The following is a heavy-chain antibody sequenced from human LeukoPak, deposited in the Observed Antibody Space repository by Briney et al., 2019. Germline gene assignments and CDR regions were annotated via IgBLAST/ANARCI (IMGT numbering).Heavy chain of an antibody. D-gene: IGHD6-6*01. Sequence: QPGGSLRLSCAASGFTFSSYGMHWVRQAPGKGLEWVAVIWYDGSNKYYADSVKGRFTISRDNSKNTLYLQMNSLRAEDTAVYYCAKDSDLSSSTWFDPGAREPWSPSPQ. V-gene: IGHV3-33*06. J-gene: IGHJ5*02. CDR2: IWYDGSNK. CDR3: AKDSDLSSSTWFDP. CDR1: GFTFSSYG.